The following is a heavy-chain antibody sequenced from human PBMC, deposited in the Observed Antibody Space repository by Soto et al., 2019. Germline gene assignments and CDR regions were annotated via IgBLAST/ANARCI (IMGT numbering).Heavy chain of an antibody. CDR3: AKDTVETSFGY. Sequence: QVQLVESGGGVVQPGRSLRLSCAASGFTFSSYGMHWVRQAPGKGLEWVAVISYDGSNKYYADSVKGRFTISRDNSKNTLYLQMNSLRAEDTGVYYCAKDTVETSFGYWGQGTLVTVSS. CDR1: GFTFSSYG. V-gene: IGHV3-30*18. CDR2: ISYDGSNK. J-gene: IGHJ4*02. D-gene: IGHD3-16*01.